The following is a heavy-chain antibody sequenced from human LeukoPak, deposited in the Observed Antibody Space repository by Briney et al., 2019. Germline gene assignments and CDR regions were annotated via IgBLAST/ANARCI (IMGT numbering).Heavy chain of an antibody. V-gene: IGHV4-59*01. J-gene: IGHJ6*04. CDR1: GGSISSYY. CDR3: ARGGGTPYYYGSGRVDV. D-gene: IGHD3-10*01. CDR2: IYYSGST. Sequence: PSETLSLTCTVSGGSISSYYWGWIRQPPGKGLEWIGYIYYSGSTNYNPSLKSRVTISVDTSKNQFSLKLSSVTAADTAVYYCARGGGTPYYYGSGRVDVWGKGTTVTISS.